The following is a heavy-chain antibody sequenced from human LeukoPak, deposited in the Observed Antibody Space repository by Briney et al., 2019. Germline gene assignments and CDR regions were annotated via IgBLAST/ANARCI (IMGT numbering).Heavy chain of an antibody. CDR1: GGSISSYY. D-gene: IGHD3-10*01. Sequence: PSETLSLTCTVSGGSISSYYWSWIRQPPGKGLEWIGYIYYSGSTSYNPSLKSRVTISVDTSKNQFSLKLSSVTAADTAVYYCARERYYGSGTVDWGQGTLVTVSS. V-gene: IGHV4-59*01. CDR3: ARERYYGSGTVD. J-gene: IGHJ4*02. CDR2: IYYSGST.